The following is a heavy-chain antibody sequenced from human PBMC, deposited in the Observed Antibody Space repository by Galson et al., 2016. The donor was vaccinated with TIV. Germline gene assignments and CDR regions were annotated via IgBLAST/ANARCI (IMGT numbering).Heavy chain of an antibody. CDR3: ARENFGGKPYGAFDI. V-gene: IGHV3-7*01. D-gene: IGHD4-23*01. J-gene: IGHJ3*02. Sequence: SLRLSCAASGFTFSSHWMTWVRQAPGKGLEWVANIKQDASEKYYGDSVKGRFTISRDNAANLIFLQMNSLRAEDTAVYFCARENFGGKPYGAFDIWGQGTTVTVSS. CDR1: GFTFSSHW. CDR2: IKQDASEK.